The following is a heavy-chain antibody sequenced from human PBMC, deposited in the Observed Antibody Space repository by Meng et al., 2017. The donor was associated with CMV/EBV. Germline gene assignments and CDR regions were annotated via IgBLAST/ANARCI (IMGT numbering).Heavy chain of an antibody. CDR1: GGTFSSYA. D-gene: IGHD4-23*01. V-gene: IGHV1-69*05. CDR2: IIPIFGTA. Sequence: SVKVSCKASGGTFSSYAISWLRPAPGQGLEWMGGIIPIFGTANYAQKFQGRVTITTDESTSTAYMELSSLRSEDTAVYYCARRGYGGNPLRPPLDYYYYGMDVWGQGTTVTVSS. CDR3: ARRGYGGNPLRPPLDYYYYGMDV. J-gene: IGHJ6*02.